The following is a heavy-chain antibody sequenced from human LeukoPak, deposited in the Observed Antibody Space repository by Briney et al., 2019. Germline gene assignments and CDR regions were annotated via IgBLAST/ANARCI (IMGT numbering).Heavy chain of an antibody. D-gene: IGHD3-3*01. CDR1: GGSISSYY. J-gene: IGHJ6*02. Sequence: SETLSLTCTVSGGSISSYYWSWTRQPPGKGLEWIGYIYYSGSTNYNPSLRSRVTISVDTSKNQFSLKLSSVTAADTAVYYCARVILEPLGSYYYGMDVWGQGTTVTVSS. CDR2: IYYSGST. CDR3: ARVILEPLGSYYYGMDV. V-gene: IGHV4-59*01.